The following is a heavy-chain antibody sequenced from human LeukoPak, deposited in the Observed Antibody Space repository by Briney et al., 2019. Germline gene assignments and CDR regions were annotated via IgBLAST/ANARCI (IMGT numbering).Heavy chain of an antibody. CDR3: AKGHYYGSGSSFDY. Sequence: GGSLRLSCAASGFTFNTYNMNWVRQAPGKGLEWVSYISDTSGAIYYADSVKGRFTISRDNSKNTLYLQMNSLRAEDTAVYYCAKGHYYGSGSSFDYWGQGTLVTVSS. J-gene: IGHJ4*02. CDR2: ISDTSGAI. D-gene: IGHD3-10*01. CDR1: GFTFNTYN. V-gene: IGHV3-48*01.